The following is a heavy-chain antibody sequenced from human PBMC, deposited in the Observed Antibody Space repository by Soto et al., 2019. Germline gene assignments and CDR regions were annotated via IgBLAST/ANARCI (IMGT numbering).Heavy chain of an antibody. V-gene: IGHV3-30*18. Sequence: QVQLVESGGGLVQPGGSLRLTCVASGFTFGSHGMHWVRQAPGKGLEWVAVISYDETNEHYVDSVKGRFTISRDNSKSILYLQMNRLRPEDTAEYKCAKDLRTTISDYGMDVWGQGTTVTVSS. CDR3: AKDLRTTISDYGMDV. CDR1: GFTFGSHG. CDR2: ISYDETNE. J-gene: IGHJ6*02.